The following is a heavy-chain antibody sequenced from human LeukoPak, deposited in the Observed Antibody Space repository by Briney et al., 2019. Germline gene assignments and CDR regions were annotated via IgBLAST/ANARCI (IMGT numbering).Heavy chain of an antibody. D-gene: IGHD3-22*01. J-gene: IGHJ4*02. V-gene: IGHV4-30-2*01. CDR2: IYHSGST. CDR1: GDSISRDNYS. Sequence: PSETLSLTCAVSGDSISRDNYSWSWIRQPPGKGLEWIGYIYHSGSTYYNPSLKSRVTISVDRSKNQFSLKLSSVTAADTAVYYCARSPSSGYYLYWGQGTLVTVSS. CDR3: ARSPSSGYYLY.